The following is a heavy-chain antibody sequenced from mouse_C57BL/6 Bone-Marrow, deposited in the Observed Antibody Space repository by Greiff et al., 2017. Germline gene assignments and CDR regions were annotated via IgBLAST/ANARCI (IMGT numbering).Heavy chain of an antibody. D-gene: IGHD1-1*01. CDR3: ARGDGSGYYFDY. CDR2: ISSGSGTI. V-gene: IGHV5-17*02. CDR1: GFTFSSFG. Sequence: EVKLVESGGGLVQPGGSRKLSCAASGFTFSSFGMHWVRQAPEEGLEWVEYISSGSGTIYYADTVKGRFTLARDNPKNAPFLQMTSLRSEDTAMYYCARGDGSGYYFDYWGQGTTLTVSS. J-gene: IGHJ2*01.